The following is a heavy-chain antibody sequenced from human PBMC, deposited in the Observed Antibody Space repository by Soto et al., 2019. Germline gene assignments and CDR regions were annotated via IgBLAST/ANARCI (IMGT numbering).Heavy chain of an antibody. CDR3: ARAGYCGGDCYSGVSDYYYYGMDV. CDR2: MNPNSGNT. V-gene: IGHV1-8*01. Sequence: ASVKVSCKASGHTFTNYDINWVRQATGQGLEWMGWMNPNSGNTGYAQEVQGRVTMTRDTSTSTAYMELSSLRSEDTAVYYCARAGYCGGDCYSGVSDYYYYGMDVWGQGTTVTVSS. D-gene: IGHD2-21*02. J-gene: IGHJ6*02. CDR1: GHTFTNYD.